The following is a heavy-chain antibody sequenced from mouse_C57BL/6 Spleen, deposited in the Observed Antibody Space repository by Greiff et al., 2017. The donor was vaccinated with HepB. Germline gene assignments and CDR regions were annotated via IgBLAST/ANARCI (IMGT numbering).Heavy chain of an antibody. CDR1: GGGGRGCC. D-gene: IGHD2-3*01. CDR3: ARHADGSSMDY. J-gene: IGHJ4*01. V-gene: IGHV5-6*02. Sequence: DGKRGEEGGDGGKPGGERNRAGAAAGGGGRGCCMSGWGQARDKRRELGASISSGGSYTYYPDSVKGRFTISRDNAKNTLYLQMSSLKSEDTAMYYCARHADGSSMDYWGQGTSVTVSS. CDR2: ISSGGSYT.